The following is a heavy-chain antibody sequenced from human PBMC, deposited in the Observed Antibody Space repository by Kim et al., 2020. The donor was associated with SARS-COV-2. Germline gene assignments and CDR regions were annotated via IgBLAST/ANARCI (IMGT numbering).Heavy chain of an antibody. CDR3: AKDRPDFFARITMVRGFENVAFDI. V-gene: IGHV3-23*01. CDR2: ISGSGGST. D-gene: IGHD3-10*01. CDR1: GFTFSSYA. J-gene: IGHJ3*02. Sequence: GGSLRLSCAASGFTFSSYAMSWVRQAPGKGLEWVSAISGSGGSTYYADSVKGRFTISRDNSKNTLYLQMNSLRAEDTAVYYCAKDRPDFFARITMVRGFENVAFDIWGQGTVVTVPS.